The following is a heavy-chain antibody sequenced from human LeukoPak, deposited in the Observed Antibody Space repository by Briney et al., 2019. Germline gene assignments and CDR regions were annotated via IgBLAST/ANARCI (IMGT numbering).Heavy chain of an antibody. Sequence: ASVKVSCKASGYNFTGYYLHWVRQAPGQGLEWMGWINPNTGGTNYAQKLQGRVTMTTDTSTSTAYMELRSLRSDDTAVYYCARDRGGYDFDYWGQGTLVTVSS. CDR2: INPNTGGT. CDR3: ARDRGGYDFDY. V-gene: IGHV1-2*02. J-gene: IGHJ4*02. CDR1: GYNFTGYY. D-gene: IGHD5-12*01.